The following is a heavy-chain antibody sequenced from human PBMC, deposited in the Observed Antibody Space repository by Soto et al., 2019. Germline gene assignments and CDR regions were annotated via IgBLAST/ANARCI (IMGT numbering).Heavy chain of an antibody. CDR2: VYHGGST. V-gene: IGHV4-59*08. J-gene: IGHJ4*02. Sequence: QVQLQESGPGLVKPSETLSLTCTVSGGFISSYYRNWILQPPGKGLEWIGYVYHGGSTIYNPSLKSRLTISVDTSKNQFSLNLRSVTAADTAVYYCASMGYEYGSGSYPLDYWGQGTLVSVSS. CDR3: ASMGYEYGSGSYPLDY. CDR1: GGFISSYY. D-gene: IGHD3-10*01.